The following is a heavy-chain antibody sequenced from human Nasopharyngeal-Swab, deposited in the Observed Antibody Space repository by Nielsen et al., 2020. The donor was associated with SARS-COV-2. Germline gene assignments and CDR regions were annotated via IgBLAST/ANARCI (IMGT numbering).Heavy chain of an antibody. Sequence: GESPKISCAASGFTFSNAWMSWVRQAPGKGLEWVGRIKSKTDGGTTDYAAPVKGRFTISRDDSKNTLYLQMNSLKTEDTAVYYCTTLSSYDFWSGYYLGYYYYMDVWGKGTTVTVSS. V-gene: IGHV3-15*01. J-gene: IGHJ6*03. CDR1: GFTFSNAW. D-gene: IGHD3-3*01. CDR3: TTLSSYDFWSGYYLGYYYYMDV. CDR2: IKSKTDGGTT.